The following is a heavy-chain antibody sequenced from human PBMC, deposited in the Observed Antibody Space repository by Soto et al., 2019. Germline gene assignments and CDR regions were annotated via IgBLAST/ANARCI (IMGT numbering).Heavy chain of an antibody. CDR2: MSYDESNE. V-gene: IGHV3-30*18. D-gene: IGHD1-26*01. Sequence: QVQLVESGGGVVQPGRSLRLSCAASGFTFSHYAMNWVRQAPSKGLKWVALMSYDESNEYYADSVKGRFTISRDNSKNTLYLQMNSLRAEDTAVYYCAKVGSHNFDYWGQGTLVTVSS. CDR3: AKVGSHNFDY. CDR1: GFTFSHYA. J-gene: IGHJ4*02.